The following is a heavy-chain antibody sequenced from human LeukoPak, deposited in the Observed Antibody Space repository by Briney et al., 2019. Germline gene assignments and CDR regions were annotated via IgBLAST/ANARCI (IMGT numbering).Heavy chain of an antibody. CDR3: VRGNRGGALDI. V-gene: IGHV3-53*01. Sequence: PGGSLRLSCAASGFTVSSNYMSWVRQAPGKGLEWVSLIYSGGNTYYADSVKGRFTISRDNSKNTLYLQMDSLSAEATAVYYCVRGNRGGALDIWGQGTILTVSS. CDR2: IYSGGNT. J-gene: IGHJ3*02. CDR1: GFTVSSNY. D-gene: IGHD1/OR15-1a*01.